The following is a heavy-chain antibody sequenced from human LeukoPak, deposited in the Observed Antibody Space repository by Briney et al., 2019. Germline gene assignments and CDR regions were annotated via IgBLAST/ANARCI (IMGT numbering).Heavy chain of an antibody. Sequence: GGSLRLSCAASGFSFNSNSMNWVRQAPGKGLEWVSAISASSTSIKYADSVKGRFTISRDNAGSSVYLEMNSLRVDDTAVYYCAKVGTGNQYGSGDFDLWGQGSLVTVSS. CDR2: ISASSTSI. D-gene: IGHD3-10*01. CDR3: AKVGTGNQYGSGDFDL. V-gene: IGHV3-21*01. J-gene: IGHJ4*01. CDR1: GFSFNSNS.